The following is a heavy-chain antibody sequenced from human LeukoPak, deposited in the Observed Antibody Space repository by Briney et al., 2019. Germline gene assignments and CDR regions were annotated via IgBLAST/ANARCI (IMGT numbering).Heavy chain of an antibody. D-gene: IGHD1-1*01. V-gene: IGHV4-30-4*01. J-gene: IGHJ6*02. CDR3: ARDSVAAIGTGYYYYGMDV. CDR1: GGSIGSSDYY. CDR2: IFYSGST. Sequence: PSETLSPTCTVSGGSIGSSDYYWSWIRQPPGKGLEWIGYIFYSGSTHYNPSLRSRVTISLDTSKNQFSLKLSSVTAADTAVYYCARDSVAAIGTGYYYYGMDVWGQGTTVTVSS.